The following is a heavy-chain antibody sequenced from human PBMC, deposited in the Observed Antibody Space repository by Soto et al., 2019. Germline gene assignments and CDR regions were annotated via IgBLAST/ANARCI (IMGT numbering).Heavy chain of an antibody. D-gene: IGHD4-4*01. CDR2: ISPNGQGI. Sequence: EVKLLESGGGLVQPGGSLRLSCGFSVFTWTSNGGSWVRRAPVKGLEWVSAISPNGQGIWYADSVKGRFTISRDISRNTVFLQMDSLRAEDTAVYYCAKDRQYPRDYFHYWGQGTLVTVSS. CDR1: VFTWTSNG. V-gene: IGHV3-23*01. J-gene: IGHJ4*02. CDR3: AKDRQYPRDYFHY.